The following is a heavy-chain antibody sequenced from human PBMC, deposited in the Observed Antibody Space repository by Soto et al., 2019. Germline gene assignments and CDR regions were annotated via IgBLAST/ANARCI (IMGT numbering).Heavy chain of an antibody. Sequence: EEQLVESGGGFVKPGGSLRLSCAGSGFTFSLAWMNWVRQAPGKGLEWVGRIKSEGSGGTTDYAAPVKGRFTISRDDSINTLYLQMNNLKTEDTAVYYCTHSWTYYYDNSVWGQGTMVTVSS. D-gene: IGHD3-22*01. V-gene: IGHV3-15*07. J-gene: IGHJ3*01. CDR3: THSWTYYYDNSV. CDR1: GFTFSLAW. CDR2: IKSEGSGGTT.